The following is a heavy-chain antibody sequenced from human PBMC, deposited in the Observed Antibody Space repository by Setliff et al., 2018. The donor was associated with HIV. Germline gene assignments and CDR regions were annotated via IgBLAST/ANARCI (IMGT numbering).Heavy chain of an antibody. Sequence: GGSLRLSCAASGFSFSSHWMNWVRQAPGKGLEWVANIKPDQTEKNYVESVKVRFAISRDNDKSSMFLQMNSLRPEDTAVYYCARDGYNQNRFDYWGQGILVTVSS. V-gene: IGHV3-7*01. CDR1: GFSFSSHW. J-gene: IGHJ4*02. CDR3: ARDGYNQNRFDY. D-gene: IGHD5-18*01. CDR2: IKPDQTEK.